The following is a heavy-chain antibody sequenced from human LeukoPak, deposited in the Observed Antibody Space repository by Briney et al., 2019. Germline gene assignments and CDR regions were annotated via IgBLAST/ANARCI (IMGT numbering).Heavy chain of an antibody. V-gene: IGHV1-69*06. CDR1: GGTFSSYA. J-gene: IGHJ1*01. Sequence: SVKVSCKASGGTFSSYAISWVRQAPGQGLEWMGGIIPIFGTANYAQKFQGRVTITADKSTSTAYMELSSLRSEDTAVYYCARGEVVTATPAEYFQHWGQGTLVTVSS. D-gene: IGHD2-21*02. CDR3: ARGEVVTATPAEYFQH. CDR2: IIPIFGTA.